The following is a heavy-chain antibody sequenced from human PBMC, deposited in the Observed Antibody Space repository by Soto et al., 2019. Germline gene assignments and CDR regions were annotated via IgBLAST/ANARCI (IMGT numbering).Heavy chain of an antibody. CDR3: ARRVTAAASYYYYGMDV. V-gene: IGHV1-69*13. CDR2: IIPIFGTA. J-gene: IGHJ6*02. Sequence: SVKVSCKASGGTFSSYAISWVRQAPGQGLEWMGGIIPIFGTANYAQKFQGRVTITADESTSTAYMELSSLRSEDTAVYYCARRVTAAASYYYYGMDVWGQGTTVTVSS. CDR1: GGTFSSYA. D-gene: IGHD6-13*01.